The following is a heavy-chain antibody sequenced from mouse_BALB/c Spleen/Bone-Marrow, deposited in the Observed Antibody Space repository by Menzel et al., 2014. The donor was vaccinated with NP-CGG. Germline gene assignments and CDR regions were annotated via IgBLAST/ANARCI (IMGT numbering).Heavy chain of an antibody. CDR2: IWAGGST. V-gene: IGHV2-9*02. J-gene: IGHJ2*01. CDR3: ARRGDGYYLDY. CDR1: EFSLTSYG. D-gene: IGHD2-3*01. Sequence: QVQLQQSGPGLGAPSQSLSITCTVSEFSLTSYGVHWVRQPLGKGLEWLGVIWAGGSTNYNSALMSRLSISKDNSKSQVFLKMNSLQTDDTAMYYCARRGDGYYLDYWGRGTTLTVSS.